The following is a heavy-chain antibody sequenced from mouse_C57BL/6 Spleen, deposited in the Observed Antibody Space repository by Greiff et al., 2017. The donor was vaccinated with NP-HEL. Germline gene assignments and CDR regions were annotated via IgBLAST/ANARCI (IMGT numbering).Heavy chain of an antibody. D-gene: IGHD1-1*01. CDR1: GFSLSTSGMG. V-gene: IGHV8-12*01. Sequence: QVTLKVSGPGILQSSQTLSLTCSFSGFSLSTSGMGVSWIRQPSGKGLDWLAHIYWGDDKRYNPSLKSRLTISKDTSRNQVFLKITSVDTADTATYFCARRDYYGSSYAMDYWGQGTSVTVSS. CDR3: ARRDYYGSSYAMDY. CDR2: IYWGDDK. J-gene: IGHJ4*01.